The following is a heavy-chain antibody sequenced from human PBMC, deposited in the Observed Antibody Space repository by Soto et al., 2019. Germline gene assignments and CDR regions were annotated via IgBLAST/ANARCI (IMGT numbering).Heavy chain of an antibody. CDR1: GGSISSGGYY. V-gene: IGHV4-31*03. D-gene: IGHD3-3*01. Sequence: SETLSLTCTVSGGSISSGGYYWSWIRQHPGKGLEWIGYIYYSGSTYYNPSLKSRVTISVDTSKNQFSLKLSSVTAADTAVYYCARDNKEGDDFWTTKNWLDSRGQGTLVTVSS. CDR2: IYYSGST. CDR3: ARDNKEGDDFWTTKNWLDS. J-gene: IGHJ5*01.